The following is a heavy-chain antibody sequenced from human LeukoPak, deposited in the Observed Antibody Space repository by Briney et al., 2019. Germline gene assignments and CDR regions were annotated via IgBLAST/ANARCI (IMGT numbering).Heavy chain of an antibody. Sequence: PSETLSLTCTVSGGSISSGGYYWRWIRQHPGKGLEWIGYIYYSGSTYYNPSLKSRVTISVDTSKNQFSLKLSSVTAADTAVYYCARGPRSSYSYGYTYLFDYWGQGTLVTVSS. J-gene: IGHJ4*02. CDR2: IYYSGST. CDR3: ARGPRSSYSYGYTYLFDY. CDR1: GGSISSGGYY. D-gene: IGHD5-18*01. V-gene: IGHV4-31*03.